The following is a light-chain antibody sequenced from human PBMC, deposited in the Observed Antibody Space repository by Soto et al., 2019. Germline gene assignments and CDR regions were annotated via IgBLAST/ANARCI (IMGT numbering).Light chain of an antibody. J-gene: IGKJ4*02. CDR2: SAS. CDR3: QQLNGYQLA. V-gene: IGKV1-9*01. CDR1: QAMSTY. Sequence: DIQLTQSPSFLSAFVGDTVPITCRASQAMSTYLAWYQQKPGKVPKLLIRSASTLQSGVPPRFSGGGSGTEFTLTISTLQPDDSGIYYCQQLNGYQLAFGGGTNVEIK.